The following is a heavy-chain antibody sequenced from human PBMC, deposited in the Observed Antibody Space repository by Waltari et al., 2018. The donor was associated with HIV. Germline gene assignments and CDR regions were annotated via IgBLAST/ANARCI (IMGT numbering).Heavy chain of an antibody. Sequence: EVQLVESGGGLVQPGGSLRLSCAASGFTVSSSWMPWVRQAPGKGLVWVSRINSDGSSTNYADSVKGRFTISRDNAKNTVYLQMNSLRAEDTALYYCASLYNYVWGSPPPFDYWGQGTLVTVSS. CDR1: GFTVSSSW. CDR3: ASLYNYVWGSPPPFDY. D-gene: IGHD3-16*01. J-gene: IGHJ4*02. CDR2: INSDGSST. V-gene: IGHV3-74*01.